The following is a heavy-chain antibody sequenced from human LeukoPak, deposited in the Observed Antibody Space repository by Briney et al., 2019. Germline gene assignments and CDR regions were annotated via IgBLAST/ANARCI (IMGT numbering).Heavy chain of an antibody. V-gene: IGHV4-4*02. J-gene: IGHJ4*02. D-gene: IGHD3-10*01. CDR2: IYHSGST. Sequence: SETLSLTCAVSGGSISSSNWWSWVRQPPGKGLEWIGEIYHSGSTNYNPSLKSRVTISVDTSKNQFSLKLGSMTAADTAVYYCARDDYGSGSFDYWGQGTLVTVSS. CDR1: GGSISSSNW. CDR3: ARDDYGSGSFDY.